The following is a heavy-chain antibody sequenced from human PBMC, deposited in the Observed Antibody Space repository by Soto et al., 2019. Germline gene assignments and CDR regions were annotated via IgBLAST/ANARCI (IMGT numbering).Heavy chain of an antibody. J-gene: IGHJ4*02. Sequence: GGSLRLSCAASGLTFNDYTMHWVRQGPGKGLEWVSGISWKTGSIGYADSVKGRFTISRDNAKNSLYLQMNSLTAEDTALYYCAKDRPRQYSSAWTFDYWGQGTLVTVSS. D-gene: IGHD6-19*01. V-gene: IGHV3-9*01. CDR3: AKDRPRQYSSAWTFDY. CDR1: GLTFNDYT. CDR2: ISWKTGSI.